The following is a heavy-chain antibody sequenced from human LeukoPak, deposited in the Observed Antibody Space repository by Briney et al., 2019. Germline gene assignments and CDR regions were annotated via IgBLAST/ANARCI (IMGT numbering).Heavy chain of an antibody. CDR3: ARDRGPTIAVPYYFDY. Sequence: GGSLRLSCVASGFTFSSYALHWARQAPGRGLEGVGVISFDGRAQYSADSLTGRIGLSRDNSKNTMYLQFYSLKTEDTAVYYCARDRGPTIAVPYYFDYWGQGILVTVSS. CDR2: ISFDGRAQ. CDR1: GFTFSSYA. V-gene: IGHV3-30*09. D-gene: IGHD6-19*01. J-gene: IGHJ4*02.